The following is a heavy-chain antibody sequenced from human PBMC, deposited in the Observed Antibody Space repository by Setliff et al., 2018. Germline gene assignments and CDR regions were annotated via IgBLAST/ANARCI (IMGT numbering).Heavy chain of an antibody. CDR3: ASHSPVVGGEY. J-gene: IGHJ4*02. CDR2: IGAYNGNT. D-gene: IGHD3-16*01. Sequence: ASVKVSCKASGGTFSRYAISWVRQAPGQGLEWMGWIGAYNGNTYNAHKFQGRVTMTSDTSTSTAYMELSSLRSEDTAVYYCASHSPVVGGEYWGQGTLVTVSS. CDR1: GGTFSRYA. V-gene: IGHV1-18*01.